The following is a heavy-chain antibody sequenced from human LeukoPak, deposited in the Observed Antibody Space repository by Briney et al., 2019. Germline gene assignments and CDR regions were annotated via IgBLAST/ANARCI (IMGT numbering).Heavy chain of an antibody. J-gene: IGHJ4*02. V-gene: IGHV3-30*03. CDR1: GFTFSRYG. CDR3: ARTRVEYTGYDYYFDY. Sequence: PGGSLRLSCAASGFTFSRYGLHWVRQAPGKGLEWVSAISYDGSNKYYADSVKGRFTISRDNSKNTLDLQMNSLRVEDTAVYYCARTRVEYTGYDYYFDYWGQGTLVSVSS. D-gene: IGHD5-12*01. CDR2: ISYDGSNK.